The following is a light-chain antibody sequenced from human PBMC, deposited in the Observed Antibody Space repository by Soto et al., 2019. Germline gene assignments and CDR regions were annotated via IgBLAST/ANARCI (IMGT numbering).Light chain of an antibody. J-gene: IGKJ1*01. Sequence: DIQMTRSPSTLSASVRDRVTITCRASQSISGWLAWYQQKPGKAPKLLMYDASSLQSGVPSRFSGSGSGTDFTLTISRLEPEDFAVYYCQQYGSSGTFGQGTKVDIK. CDR3: QQYGSSGT. V-gene: IGKV1-5*01. CDR2: DAS. CDR1: QSISGW.